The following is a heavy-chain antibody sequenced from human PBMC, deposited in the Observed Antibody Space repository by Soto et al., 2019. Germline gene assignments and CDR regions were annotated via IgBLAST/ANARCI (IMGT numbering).Heavy chain of an antibody. CDR1: GYSFTSYW. D-gene: IGHD2-15*01. Sequence: GESLKISCKVSGYSFTSYWIGCVRQMPGKGLEWMGIIYPGDSDTRYSPSFQGQVTISADKSISTAYLQWSSLKASDTAMYYCARLRYCSGGSCYLDAFDIWGQGTMVTVSS. J-gene: IGHJ3*02. CDR2: IYPGDSDT. V-gene: IGHV5-51*01. CDR3: ARLRYCSGGSCYLDAFDI.